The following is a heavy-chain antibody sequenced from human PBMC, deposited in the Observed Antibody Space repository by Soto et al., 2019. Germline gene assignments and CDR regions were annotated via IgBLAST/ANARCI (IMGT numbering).Heavy chain of an antibody. Sequence: GGSLRLSCAASGFRFSTYAMSWVRQAPGKGLEWVSAISGGGGSTYYADSVRGRFTISRDNSKNTLYLQMNSLRAEDTAVYYCAKDYGYYDFWSGYSNYYYGMDVWGQGTTVTSSS. CDR1: GFRFSTYA. D-gene: IGHD3-3*01. J-gene: IGHJ6*02. CDR2: ISGGGGST. V-gene: IGHV3-23*01. CDR3: AKDYGYYDFWSGYSNYYYGMDV.